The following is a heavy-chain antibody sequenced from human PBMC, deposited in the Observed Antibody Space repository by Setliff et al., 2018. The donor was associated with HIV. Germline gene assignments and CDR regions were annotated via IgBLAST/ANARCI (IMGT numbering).Heavy chain of an antibody. CDR1: GGSISGHY. CDR2: IFYSGST. CDR3: ANPGAYGDYGVGRGFDY. Sequence: ETLSLTCTVSGGSISGHYWSWIRQPPGKGLEWIGNIFYSGSTNNNPSLKSRVSISVDTSKNTLYLQMNSLRPEDTAVYYCANPGAYGDYGVGRGFDYWGQGTLVTVSS. V-gene: IGHV4-59*11. J-gene: IGHJ4*02. D-gene: IGHD4-17*01.